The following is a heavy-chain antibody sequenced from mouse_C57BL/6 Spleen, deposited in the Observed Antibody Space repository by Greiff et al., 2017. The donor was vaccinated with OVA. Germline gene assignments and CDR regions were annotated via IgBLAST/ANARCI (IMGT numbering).Heavy chain of an antibody. Sequence: EVQVVESEGGLVQPGSSMKLSCTASGFTFSDYYMAWVRQVPEKGLEWVANINYDGSSTYYLDSLKSRFIISRDNAKNILYLQMSSLKSEDTATYYCAREGVYYGSSYGYFDVWGTGTTVTVSS. J-gene: IGHJ1*03. D-gene: IGHD1-1*01. CDR1: GFTFSDYY. CDR2: INYDGSST. V-gene: IGHV5-16*01. CDR3: AREGVYYGSSYGYFDV.